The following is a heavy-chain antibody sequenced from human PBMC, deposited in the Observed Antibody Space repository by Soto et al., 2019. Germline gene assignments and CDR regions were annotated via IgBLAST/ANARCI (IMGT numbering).Heavy chain of an antibody. Sequence: QLQLQESGPGLVKPSETLSLTCTVSGGSISSSSYYWGWIRQPPGKGLEWIGSIYYSGSTYYNPSLKSRVTISVDTSKNQFSLKLSSVTAADTAVYFCARRIRSGWDATYGVDVWGQGTKVTV. CDR3: ARRIRSGWDATYGVDV. J-gene: IGHJ6*02. D-gene: IGHD6-19*01. CDR2: IYYSGST. CDR1: GGSISSSSYY. V-gene: IGHV4-39*01.